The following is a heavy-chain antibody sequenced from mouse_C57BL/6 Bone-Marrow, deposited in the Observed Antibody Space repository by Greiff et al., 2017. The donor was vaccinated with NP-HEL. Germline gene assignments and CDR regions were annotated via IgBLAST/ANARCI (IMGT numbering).Heavy chain of an antibody. CDR3: ARYGDYYGSSRYAMDY. CDR1: GFTFTDYY. J-gene: IGHJ4*01. D-gene: IGHD1-1*01. CDR2: IRNKANGYTT. V-gene: IGHV7-3*01. Sequence: EVKLVESGGGLVQPGGSLSLSCAASGFTFTDYYMSWVRQPPGKALEWLGFIRNKANGYTTEYSAYVKGRFTISRDNSQSILYLQMNALRADDSATYYWARYGDYYGSSRYAMDYWGQGTSVTVSS.